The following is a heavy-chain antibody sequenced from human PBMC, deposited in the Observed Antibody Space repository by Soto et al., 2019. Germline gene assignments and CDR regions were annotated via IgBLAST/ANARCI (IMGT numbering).Heavy chain of an antibody. CDR2: IYYSGST. CDR1: GGSISSGGYY. V-gene: IGHV4-31*03. CDR3: ARVAYSSSSGSYYFDY. D-gene: IGHD6-6*01. J-gene: IGHJ4*02. Sequence: SETLSLTCTVSGGSISSGGYYWTWIRQHPGKGLEWIGYIYYSGSTDYNPSLKSRVGMSVDTSKNQFSLILRSVTAADTAVYYCARVAYSSSSGSYYFDYWGQGTLVTVSS.